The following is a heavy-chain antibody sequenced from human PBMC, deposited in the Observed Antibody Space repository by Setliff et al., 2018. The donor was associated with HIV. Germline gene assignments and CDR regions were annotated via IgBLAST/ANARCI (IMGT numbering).Heavy chain of an antibody. CDR3: ASGREAVAGALHFDY. CDR2: IIPLFGSA. J-gene: IGHJ4*02. Sequence: SVKVSCKASGNSFHSYAFSWVRQAPGQGLEWMGGIIPLFGSANYAQKFQGRVTITADESTSTVYMEVSGLRSDDTAVYYCASGREAVAGALHFDYWGQGPLVTVSS. D-gene: IGHD6-19*01. V-gene: IGHV1-69*13. CDR1: GNSFHSYA.